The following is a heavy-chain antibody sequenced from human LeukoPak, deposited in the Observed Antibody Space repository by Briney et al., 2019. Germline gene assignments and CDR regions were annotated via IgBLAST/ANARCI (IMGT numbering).Heavy chain of an antibody. V-gene: IGHV4-4*07. CDR1: GGSISSYY. D-gene: IGHD3-10*01. CDR3: ARDSVVRGLPDY. Sequence: SGTLSLTCTVSGGSISSYYWSWIRQPARKGLEWIGRIYTSGSTNYNPSLKSRVTMSVDTSKNQFSLKLSSVTAADTAVYYCARDSVVRGLPDYWGQGTLVTVSS. CDR2: IYTSGST. J-gene: IGHJ4*02.